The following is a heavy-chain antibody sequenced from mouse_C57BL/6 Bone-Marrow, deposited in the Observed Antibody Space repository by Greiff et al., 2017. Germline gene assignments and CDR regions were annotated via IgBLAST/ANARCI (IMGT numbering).Heavy chain of an antibody. CDR1: GFNIKDDY. CDR2: IDPENGDT. Sequence: VQLQQSGAELVRPGASVKLSCTASGFNIKDDYMHWVKQRPEQGLEWIGWIDPENGDTEYASKFQGKATITADTSSNTAYLQLSSLTSEDTAVYYGTAPSGGNYNYAMDYWGQGTSVTVSS. J-gene: IGHJ4*01. D-gene: IGHD2-1*01. V-gene: IGHV14-4*01. CDR3: TAPSGGNYNYAMDY.